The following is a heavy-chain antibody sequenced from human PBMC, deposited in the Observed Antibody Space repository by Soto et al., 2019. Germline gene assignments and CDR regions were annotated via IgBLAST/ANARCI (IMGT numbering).Heavy chain of an antibody. CDR1: GGSISSSSYY. J-gene: IGHJ6*02. CDR3: ARHSAAALHGEYYYGMDV. D-gene: IGHD6-13*01. V-gene: IGHV4-39*01. CDR2: IYYSGST. Sequence: SETLSLTCTVSGGSISSSSYYWGWIRQPPGKGLEWIGSIYYSGSTYYNPSLKSRVTISVDTSKNQFSLKLSSVTAADTAVYYCARHSAAALHGEYYYGMDVWGQGTTVTVSS.